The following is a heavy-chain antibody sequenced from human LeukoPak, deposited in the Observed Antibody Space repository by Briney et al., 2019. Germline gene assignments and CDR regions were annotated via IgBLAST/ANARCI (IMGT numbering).Heavy chain of an antibody. CDR3: ARDSLMITFGGVIVTEPYYFDY. V-gene: IGHV3-21*01. Sequence: RTGGSLRLSCAASGFTFSSYSMNWVRQAPGKGLEWVSSISSSSSHIYYADSVKGRFTISRDNAKNSMYLQMNSLRAEDTAVYYCARDSLMITFGGVIVTEPYYFDYWGQGTLVTVSS. CDR1: GFTFSSYS. D-gene: IGHD3-16*02. CDR2: ISSSSSHI. J-gene: IGHJ4*02.